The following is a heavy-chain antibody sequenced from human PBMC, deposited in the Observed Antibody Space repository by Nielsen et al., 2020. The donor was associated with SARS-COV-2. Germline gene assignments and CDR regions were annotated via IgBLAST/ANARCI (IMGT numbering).Heavy chain of an antibody. J-gene: IGHJ3*02. CDR2: ISYDGSNK. V-gene: IGHV3-30-3*01. Sequence: GESLKISCAASGFTFSSYAMHWVRQAPGKGLEWVAVISYDGSNKYYADSVKGRFTISRDNSKNTLYLQMNSLRAEDTAVYYCAGELLSEFDIWGQGTMVTVSS. CDR3: AGELLSEFDI. D-gene: IGHD2-15*01. CDR1: GFTFSSYA.